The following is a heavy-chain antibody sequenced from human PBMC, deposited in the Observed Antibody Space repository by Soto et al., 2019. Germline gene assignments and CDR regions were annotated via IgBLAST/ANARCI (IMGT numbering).Heavy chain of an antibody. CDR3: ARPDSGSYVRDYYGMDV. D-gene: IGHD6-19*01. V-gene: IGHV5-51*01. CDR1: GYSFSTYW. CDR2: IYPGDSDT. Sequence: EVQLVQSGAEVKKPGESLEISCKGSGYSFSTYWIGWVRQMPGKGLEWMGVIYPGDSDTRYSPSFQGQVTISADKSTRTAYLQWRSLKASDTAMYYCARPDSGSYVRDYYGMDVWGQGTTVTVSS. J-gene: IGHJ6*02.